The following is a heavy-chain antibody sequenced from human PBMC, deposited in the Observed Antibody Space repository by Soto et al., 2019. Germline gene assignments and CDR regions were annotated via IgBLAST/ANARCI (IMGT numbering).Heavy chain of an antibody. CDR2: IYHTGNT. J-gene: IGHJ4*02. D-gene: IGHD5-12*01. CDR3: ARVGGYSGYGQFDF. CDR1: GGSVSSSHYY. V-gene: IGHV4-61*01. Sequence: ETLSLTCTVSGGSVSSSHYYWSWIRQPPGKGLEWIGYIYHTGNTNYSPSLKSRLAISVDTSRNQFSLKLTSVTAADTAVYYCARVGGYSGYGQFDFWGQGTLVTVSS.